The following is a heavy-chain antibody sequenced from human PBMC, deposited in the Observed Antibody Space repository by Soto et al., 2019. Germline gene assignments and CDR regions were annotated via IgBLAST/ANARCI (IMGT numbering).Heavy chain of an antibody. V-gene: IGHV3-21*01. CDR3: ARDAVLRPNWFDP. Sequence: GGSLRLSCAASGFTFSSYSMNWVRQAPGKGLEWVSSISSSSSYIYYADSVKGRFTISRDNAKNSLYLQMNSLRAEDTAVYYCARDAVLRPNWFDPWGQGTLVTVSS. CDR1: GFTFSSYS. J-gene: IGHJ5*02. D-gene: IGHD3-3*01. CDR2: ISSSSSYI.